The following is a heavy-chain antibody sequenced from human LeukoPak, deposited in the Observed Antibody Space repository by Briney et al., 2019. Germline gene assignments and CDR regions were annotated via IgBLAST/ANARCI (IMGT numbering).Heavy chain of an antibody. Sequence: AASVKVSCKASGYTFTRYYMHCVRQAPGQGLEWMGWINPNSGGTNYAQKFQGRVTMTRDTSIGTAYMELSRLRSDDTAVYYCARDRGYSYGYVAYWGQGTLVTVS. D-gene: IGHD5-18*01. V-gene: IGHV1-2*02. J-gene: IGHJ4*02. CDR1: GYTFTRYY. CDR3: ARDRGYSYGYVAY. CDR2: INPNSGGT.